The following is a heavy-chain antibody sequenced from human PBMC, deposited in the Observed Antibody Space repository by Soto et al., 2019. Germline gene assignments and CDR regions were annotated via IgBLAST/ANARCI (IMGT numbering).Heavy chain of an antibody. D-gene: IGHD7-27*01. Sequence: GASVKVSCKASGYTFSRYAMRWVRQAPGQRLEWMGWINAGYGNTKSSQKFQDRVTISRDTSASTAYMELTSLRSEDTAVYYCARDTGDGTFDFWGQGTLVTVSS. CDR3: ARDTGDGTFDF. CDR2: INAGYGNT. J-gene: IGHJ4*02. V-gene: IGHV1-3*01. CDR1: GYTFSRYA.